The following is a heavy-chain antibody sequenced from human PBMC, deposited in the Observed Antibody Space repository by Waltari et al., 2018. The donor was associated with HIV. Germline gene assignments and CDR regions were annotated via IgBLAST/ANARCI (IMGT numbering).Heavy chain of an antibody. CDR2: IRSPSTYT. CDR3: VRGNYSDPTIRGGTPDV. J-gene: IGHJ4*02. D-gene: IGHD1-26*01. Sequence: EVDLVESGGGLVKPGGSLTLSCVASGFSFSSHSIHWVRPAPGKVHQSGSSIRSPSTYTSFAASVKCPFTISRDDAKKSVSLQTDSLRGDDPATYFCVRGNYSDPTIRGGTPDVWCQGTRLIVSS. CDR1: GFSFSSHS. V-gene: IGHV3-21*01.